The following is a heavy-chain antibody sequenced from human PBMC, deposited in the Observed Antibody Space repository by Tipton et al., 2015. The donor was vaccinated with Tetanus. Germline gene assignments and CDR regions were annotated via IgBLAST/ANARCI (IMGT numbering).Heavy chain of an antibody. V-gene: IGHV4-34*01. Sequence: TLSLTCAVSSGSLSGHFWNWVRQPPGKGLEWIGEIAPCDSPSYNPALKSQFTISGDTSKNQFSLNLTSVTAADSAIYYCSSPIEQWVFPLDLWGQGVLVTFSS. CDR2: IAPCDSP. D-gene: IGHD2-8*01. CDR3: SSPIEQWVFPLDL. J-gene: IGHJ5*02. CDR1: SGSLSGHF.